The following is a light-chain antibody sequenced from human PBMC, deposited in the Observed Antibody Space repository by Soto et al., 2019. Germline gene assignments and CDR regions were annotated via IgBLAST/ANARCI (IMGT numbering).Light chain of an antibody. CDR3: QQSYITPYT. Sequence: DIQMTQSPSSLSASVGDRVTITCRASQSISSYLNWYQQKPGKAPKLLIYAASSLQSGVPSRFSGSGSGTDFTLTISSLQPEDFATYSCQQSYITPYTFGQGTKLEMK. CDR1: QSISSY. J-gene: IGKJ2*01. CDR2: AAS. V-gene: IGKV1-39*01.